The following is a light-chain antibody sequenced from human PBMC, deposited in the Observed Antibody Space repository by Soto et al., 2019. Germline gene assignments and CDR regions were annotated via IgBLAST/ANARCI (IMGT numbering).Light chain of an antibody. CDR3: QQYTDWPLT. Sequence: EIVLTQSPCTLSLSPGERATLSCRASQSVSSYYLAWYQQKPGQAPRLLIYAASSRATGIPDRLSGSGSGTDFTLTISRLEPEDFAVYYCQQYTDWPLTFGQGTKVDIK. V-gene: IGKV3-20*01. CDR1: QSVSSYY. J-gene: IGKJ1*01. CDR2: AAS.